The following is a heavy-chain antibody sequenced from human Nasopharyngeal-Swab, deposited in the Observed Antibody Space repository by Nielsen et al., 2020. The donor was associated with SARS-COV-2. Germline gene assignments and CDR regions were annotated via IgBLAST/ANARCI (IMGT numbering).Heavy chain of an antibody. Sequence: GESLKISCGAPGLTFNKYAMSWVRQAPGKGLEWVSSITGSGENTYYADSVKGRFTISRDNSKNTLYLQMDSLRPEDTAVYYCARTDSGSYAAYFDYWGQGTQVTVSS. CDR3: ARTDSGSYAAYFDY. D-gene: IGHD1-26*01. CDR2: ITGSGENT. J-gene: IGHJ4*02. V-gene: IGHV3-23*01. CDR1: GLTFNKYA.